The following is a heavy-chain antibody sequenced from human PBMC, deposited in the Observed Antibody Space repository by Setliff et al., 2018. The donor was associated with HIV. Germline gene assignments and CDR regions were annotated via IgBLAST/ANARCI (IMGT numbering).Heavy chain of an antibody. CDR1: GYTFTGYY. CDR2: INPNSGDT. D-gene: IGHD2-15*01. Sequence: ASVKVSCKASGYTFTGYYVHWVRQAPGQGPEWMGWINPNSGDTNYAQKSQGRVTMTRDTSIFTAYMELSRLRSDDTAVYYCARGAVDDDYFEYWGQGTLVTVS. V-gene: IGHV1-2*02. CDR3: ARGAVDDDYFEY. J-gene: IGHJ4*02.